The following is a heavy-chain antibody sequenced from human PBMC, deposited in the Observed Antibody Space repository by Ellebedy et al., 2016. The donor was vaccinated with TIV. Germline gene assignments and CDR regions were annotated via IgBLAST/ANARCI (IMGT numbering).Heavy chain of an antibody. CDR1: GGSISSYY. Sequence: SETLSLTXTVSGGSISSYYWSWIRQPPGKGLEWIGYIYYSGSTNYNPSLKSRVTISVDTSKNQFSLKLSSVTAADTAVYYCARKMVLRYYFDYWGQGTLVTVSS. CDR2: IYYSGST. V-gene: IGHV4-59*12. D-gene: IGHD3-10*01. J-gene: IGHJ4*02. CDR3: ARKMVLRYYFDY.